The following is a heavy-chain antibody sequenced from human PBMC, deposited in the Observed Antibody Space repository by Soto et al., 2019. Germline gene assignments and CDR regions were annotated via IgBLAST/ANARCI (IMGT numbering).Heavy chain of an antibody. CDR2: IIPVFGSP. CDR3: ARVGEKATLLH. J-gene: IGHJ1*01. CDR1: GDTFSTFA. D-gene: IGHD5-12*01. V-gene: IGHV1-69*13. Sequence: GASVKVSCKVSGDTFSTFAVTWVRQAPGQGLEWMGGIIPVFGSPNYAQRFQGRVTISADASTNTVHLELSGLRSDDTALYYCARVGEKATLLHWGKGTLVTVSS.